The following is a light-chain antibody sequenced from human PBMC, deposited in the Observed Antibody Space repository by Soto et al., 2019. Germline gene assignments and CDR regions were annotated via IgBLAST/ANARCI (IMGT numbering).Light chain of an antibody. Sequence: IPLTQYPSSLSASVGGRVTITCLASQDIAIYLAWYQQKPGEAPKLLIYAASTLYGGVPSRFSGSGSGTDFALTITSLQAEDFATYYCQQLRMYPSTFGGGTKVDIK. CDR1: QDIAIY. J-gene: IGKJ4*01. CDR3: QQLRMYPST. CDR2: AAS. V-gene: IGKV1-9*01.